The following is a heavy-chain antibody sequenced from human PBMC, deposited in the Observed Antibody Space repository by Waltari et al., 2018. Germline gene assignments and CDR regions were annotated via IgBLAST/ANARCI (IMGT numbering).Heavy chain of an antibody. CDR2: VSGSDGGT. CDR3: AKGGWADF. J-gene: IGHJ4*02. D-gene: IGHD1-26*01. V-gene: IGHV3-23*01. Sequence: EVQLLESGGGLVQPGGSLRLSCAASGFPFNTYSMNWVRQAPGKGLEWVSTVSGSDGGTYYADSVKGRFTISRDNSKDTLFLQMNSLRADDTAVYYCAKGGWADFWGQGTLVTVSS. CDR1: GFPFNTYS.